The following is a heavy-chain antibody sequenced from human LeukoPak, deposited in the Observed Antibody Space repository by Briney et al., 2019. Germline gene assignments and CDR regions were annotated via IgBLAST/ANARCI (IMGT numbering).Heavy chain of an antibody. V-gene: IGHV4-34*01. CDR1: GGSFSGYY. D-gene: IGHD3-10*01. CDR2: INHSGST. CDR3: AVTLLWFGELLDQFDY. J-gene: IGHJ4*02. Sequence: AETLSLTCAVYGGSFSGYYWSWIRQPPGKGLEWIGEINHSGSTNYNPSLKSRVTISVDTSKNQFSLKLSSVTAADTAVYYCAVTLLWFGELLDQFDYWGQGTLVTVSS.